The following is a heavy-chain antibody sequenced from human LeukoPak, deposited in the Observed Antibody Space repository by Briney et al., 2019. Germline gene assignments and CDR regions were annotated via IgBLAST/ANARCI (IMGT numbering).Heavy chain of an antibody. CDR3: ARSTGYYYDSSGYDY. CDR2: IYHSGST. D-gene: IGHD3-22*01. J-gene: IGHJ4*02. Sequence: SGTLSLTCAVSGGSISSSNWWSWVRQPPGKGLEWIGEIYHSGSTNYNPSLKSRVTISVDTSKNQFSLKLSSVTAADTAAYYCARSTGYYYDSSGYDYWGQGTLVTVSS. CDR1: GGSISSSNW. V-gene: IGHV4-4*02.